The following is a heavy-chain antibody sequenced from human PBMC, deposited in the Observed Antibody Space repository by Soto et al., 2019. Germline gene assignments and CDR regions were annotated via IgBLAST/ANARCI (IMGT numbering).Heavy chain of an antibody. CDR1: GFRFRDYW. J-gene: IGHJ5*02. CDR3: AAYCYTMTCTHFHGYS. Sequence: ESGGSLVQTGGSLRLSCAVSGFRFRDYWMSWVRQAPGKGLEWVANIKQDESDKYYVDSVKGRFTISRDNAKNALYLQMNSLRVEDTAVYYCAAYCYTMTCTHFHGYSWGQGTQVTVSS. V-gene: IGHV3-7*03. D-gene: IGHD3-16*02. CDR2: IKQDESDK.